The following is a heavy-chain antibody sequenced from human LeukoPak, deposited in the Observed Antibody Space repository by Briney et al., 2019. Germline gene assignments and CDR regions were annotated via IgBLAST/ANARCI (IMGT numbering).Heavy chain of an antibody. J-gene: IGHJ4*02. D-gene: IGHD1-26*01. CDR1: GGSISSSNYY. CDR2: SYYSGST. V-gene: IGHV4-39*07. Sequence: SETLSLTCTVSGGSISSSNYYWGWIRQPPGKGLEWIGSSYYSGSTYYNPSLKSRVTISVATSKNQFSLKLSSVTAAHTAVYYCARTYSEGYSTAGYWGQGTLVTVSS. CDR3: ARTYSEGYSTAGY.